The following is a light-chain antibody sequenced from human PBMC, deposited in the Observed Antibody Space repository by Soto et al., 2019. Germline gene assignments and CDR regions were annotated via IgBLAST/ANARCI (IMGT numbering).Light chain of an antibody. CDR3: QSYDRSLTVV. CDR2: NNN. V-gene: IGLV1-40*01. J-gene: IGLJ2*01. CDR1: RSNIGARYD. Sequence: QSVLTQPPSVSGAPGQRVSISCTGSRSNIGARYDVHWYQQLPGTAPKLLIFNNNNRPSGVPDRFSGSKSGTSASLAITGLQAEDEGDYYCQSYDRSLTVVFGGGTKLTVL.